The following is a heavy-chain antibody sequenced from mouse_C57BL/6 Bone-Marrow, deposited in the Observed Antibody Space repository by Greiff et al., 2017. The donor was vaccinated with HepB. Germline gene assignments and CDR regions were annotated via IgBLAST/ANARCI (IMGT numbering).Heavy chain of an antibody. Sequence: QVQLQQSDAELVKPGALVKISCKVSGYTFTDHTIHWMKQRPEQGLEWIGYIYPRDGSTKYNEKFKGKATLTADKSSSTAYMQLNSLTSEDSAVYFCARTPITTVVALYYFDYWGQGTTLTVSS. CDR3: ARTPITTVVALYYFDY. J-gene: IGHJ2*01. CDR2: IYPRDGST. CDR1: GYTFTDHT. V-gene: IGHV1-78*01. D-gene: IGHD1-1*01.